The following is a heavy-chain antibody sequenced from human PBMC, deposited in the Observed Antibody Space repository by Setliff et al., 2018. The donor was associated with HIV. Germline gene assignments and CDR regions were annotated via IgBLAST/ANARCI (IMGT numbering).Heavy chain of an antibody. CDR1: GFSLSTSGVG. CDR3: ARSPGVDTNMAFDY. J-gene: IGHJ4*02. Sequence: TLTLTCTFSGFSLSTSGVGVGWIRQPPGKGLEWIGSIYYSGSTYYNPSLKSRVTISVDTSKNQFSLKLDSVTAADTAVYYCARSPGVDTNMAFDYWGQGILVTVSS. CDR2: IYYSGST. V-gene: IGHV4-39*07. D-gene: IGHD5-18*01.